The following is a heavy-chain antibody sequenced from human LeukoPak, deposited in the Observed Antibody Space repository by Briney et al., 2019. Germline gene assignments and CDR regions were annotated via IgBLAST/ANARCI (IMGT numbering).Heavy chain of an antibody. CDR2: IYYSGST. J-gene: IGHJ4*02. Sequence: SETLSLTCSVSCGSISTGAYYWGWIRQAPGKGLEWVGSIYYSGSTYYNPSLKSRVTISVDTSKNQFSLKLSSVTAADTAVYYCARVGAAAGPGSAFDYWGQGTLVTVSS. D-gene: IGHD6-13*01. CDR1: CGSISTGAYY. V-gene: IGHV4-39*07. CDR3: ARVGAAAGPGSAFDY.